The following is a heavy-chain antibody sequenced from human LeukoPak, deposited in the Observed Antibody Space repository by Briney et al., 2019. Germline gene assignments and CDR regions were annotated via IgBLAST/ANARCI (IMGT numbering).Heavy chain of an antibody. V-gene: IGHV3-30*02. CDR1: GVIFSSYD. CDR3: AIEAAVDAFDI. J-gene: IGHJ3*02. CDR2: IRYDGINK. Sequence: GGSLRLSCVASGVIFSSYDIHWVRQAPGKGLEWMAFIRYDGINKYYADSVKGRFTISRDNSKNTVYLQMNSLRAEDTAVYYCAIEAAVDAFDIWGQGTMVTVSS.